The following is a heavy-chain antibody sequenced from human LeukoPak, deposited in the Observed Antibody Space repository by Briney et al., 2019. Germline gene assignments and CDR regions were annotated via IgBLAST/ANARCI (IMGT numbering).Heavy chain of an antibody. CDR3: ARTGGGGSTAVRLHYYYMDV. CDR1: GYTFTSHG. CDR2: ISAYNGNT. V-gene: IGHV1-18*01. D-gene: IGHD6-6*01. J-gene: IGHJ6*03. Sequence: ASVNVSCKASGYTFTSHGISWVRQAAGQGLEWMGWISAYNGNTNYAQNLQGRVTMTTDTSTSTAYMELRSLRSDDTAVYYCARTGGGGSTAVRLHYYYMDVWGKGATVTVSS.